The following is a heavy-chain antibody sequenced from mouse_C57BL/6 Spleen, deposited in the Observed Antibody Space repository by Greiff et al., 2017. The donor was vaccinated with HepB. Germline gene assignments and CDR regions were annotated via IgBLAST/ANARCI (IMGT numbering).Heavy chain of an antibody. D-gene: IGHD2-1*01. Sequence: QVQLQQPGAELVKPGASVKLSCKASGYTFTSYWMQWVKQRPGQGLEWIGEIDPSDSYTNYNHKFKGKATLTVDTSSRTAYMPLSSLTSDDSAVYYCARKREDNGIKWYFDVWGTGTTVTVSS. CDR1: GYTFTSYW. CDR2: IDPSDSYT. J-gene: IGHJ1*03. V-gene: IGHV1-50*01. CDR3: ARKREDNGIKWYFDV.